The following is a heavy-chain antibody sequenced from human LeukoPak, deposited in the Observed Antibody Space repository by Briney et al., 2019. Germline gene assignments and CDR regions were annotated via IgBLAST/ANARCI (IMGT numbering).Heavy chain of an antibody. CDR3: ASVYKHGMDV. CDR2: LNPSGGST. Sequence: VASVKVSCKASGYTVTSYYMHWVRQAPGQGLEWMGILNPSGGSTSYAQKFQGRATLTRATSTSTVYMELSSLRSEDTAVYYCASVYKHGMDVWGQGTTVIVSS. V-gene: IGHV1-46*01. D-gene: IGHD5-24*01. CDR1: GYTVTSYY. J-gene: IGHJ6*02.